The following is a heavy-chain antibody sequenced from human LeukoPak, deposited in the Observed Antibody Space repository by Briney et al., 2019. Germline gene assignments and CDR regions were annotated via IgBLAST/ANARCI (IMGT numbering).Heavy chain of an antibody. D-gene: IGHD5-12*01. CDR2: IDWDDDK. CDR3: ARNVATMRGWDAFDI. CDR1: GFSLSTSGMR. V-gene: IGHV2-70*04. Sequence: KESGPALVKPTQTLTLTCTFSGFSLSTSGMRVSWIRQPPGKALEWLARIDWDDDKFYSTSLKTRLTISKDTSKNQVVLTMTNMDPVDTATYYCARNVATMRGWDAFDIWGQGTMVTVS. J-gene: IGHJ3*02.